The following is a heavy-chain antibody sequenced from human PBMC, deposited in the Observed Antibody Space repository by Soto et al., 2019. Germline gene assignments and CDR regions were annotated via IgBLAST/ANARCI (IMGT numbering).Heavy chain of an antibody. J-gene: IGHJ4*02. Sequence: PGGSLRLSCAASKFTFSNYWMHWVRQTPEKGLVWVSRINTDGSYTSYADSVKGRFTISRDSAKNTLYLQMNSLRADDTAVYYCVRGSLRPGFDYWGQGTLVTVSS. D-gene: IGHD5-12*01. CDR2: INTDGSYT. CDR1: KFTFSNYW. V-gene: IGHV3-74*01. CDR3: VRGSLRPGFDY.